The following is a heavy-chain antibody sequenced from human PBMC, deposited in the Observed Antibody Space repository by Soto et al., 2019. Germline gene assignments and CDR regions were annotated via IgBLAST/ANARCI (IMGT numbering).Heavy chain of an antibody. D-gene: IGHD1-26*01. Sequence: GGSLRLSCAASGFTFSSYGMSWVRQAPGKGLEWVSGISGSDGSTYYADSVKGRFTISRDNSKNTLYVQMNSLGAEDTAVYYCAKGGGGGSYYPFDYWGQGTLVTVSS. CDR1: GFTFSSYG. V-gene: IGHV3-23*01. J-gene: IGHJ4*02. CDR2: ISGSDGST. CDR3: AKGGGGGSYYPFDY.